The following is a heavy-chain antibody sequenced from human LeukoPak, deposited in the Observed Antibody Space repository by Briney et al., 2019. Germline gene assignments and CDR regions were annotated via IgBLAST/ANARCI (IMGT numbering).Heavy chain of an antibody. CDR3: AKESLRVVPYATFDY. V-gene: IGHV3-23*01. D-gene: IGHD2-2*01. CDR1: GFSFTIFA. CDR2: ILGSGGSV. Sequence: GGSLTLSCTASGFSFTIFAMIWVRQAPGKGLEWVSYILGSGGSVYHADSVRVRFTISRDNSKNTLYLHMHSLRAEDTAVYYCAKESLRVVPYATFDYWGQGTLVTVSS. J-gene: IGHJ4*02.